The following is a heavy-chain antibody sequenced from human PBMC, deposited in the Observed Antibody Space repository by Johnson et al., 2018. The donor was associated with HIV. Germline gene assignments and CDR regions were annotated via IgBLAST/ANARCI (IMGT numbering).Heavy chain of an antibody. CDR3: AKNMWGPRDAFDI. CDR1: GFTFSNYG. J-gene: IGHJ3*02. D-gene: IGHD3-16*01. V-gene: IGHV3-30*02. Sequence: QVQLVESGGGVVQPGRSLRLSCAASGFTFSNYGMHWVRQAPGKGLEWVAFIRYDGSNKYYEDSVKGRFTISRDNSKNTLYLQMNSLRAEDTAVYYCAKNMWGPRDAFDIWGQGTMVTVSS. CDR2: IRYDGSNK.